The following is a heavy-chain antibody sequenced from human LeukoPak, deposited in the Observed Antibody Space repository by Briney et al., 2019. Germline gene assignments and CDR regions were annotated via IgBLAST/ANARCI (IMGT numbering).Heavy chain of an antibody. J-gene: IGHJ4*02. Sequence: ASVKVSCKASGYTFTSYDINWVRQATGQGLECMGWMNPNSGNTGYAQKFQGRVTMTRNTSISTAYMELSSLRSEDTAVYYCARGGVLRYFDWLSQAQYYFDYWGQGTLVTVSS. CDR2: MNPNSGNT. CDR3: ARGGVLRYFDWLSQAQYYFDY. V-gene: IGHV1-8*01. CDR1: GYTFTSYD. D-gene: IGHD3-9*01.